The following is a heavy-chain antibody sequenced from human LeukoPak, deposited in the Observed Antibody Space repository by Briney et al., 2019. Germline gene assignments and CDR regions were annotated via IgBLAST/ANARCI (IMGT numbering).Heavy chain of an antibody. CDR2: LHADGNEK. CDR1: GFSLSGYW. D-gene: IGHD5-12*01. V-gene: IGHV3-7*01. Sequence: GGSLRLSCAAYGFSLSGYWMSRVRQAPGKGLEWVARLHADGNEKYFVHSVKGRFTVSRDNAKNSLYLQMDSLRVEDTAVYYCARGGYSFDYLGQGTLVTVSS. CDR3: ARGGYSFDY. J-gene: IGHJ4*02.